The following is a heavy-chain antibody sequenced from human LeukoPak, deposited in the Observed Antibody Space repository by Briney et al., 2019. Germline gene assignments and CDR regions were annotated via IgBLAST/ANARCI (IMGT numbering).Heavy chain of an antibody. CDR2: IYYSGST. J-gene: IGHJ3*02. CDR1: GGSISSGDYY. D-gene: IGHD3-22*01. V-gene: IGHV4-30-4*08. Sequence: PSQTLSLTCTVSGGSISSGDYYWSWIRQPPGKGLEWIGYIYYSGSTYYNPSLRSRVTISVDTSKNQFSLKLSSVTAADTAVYYCARHVASGYYAFDIWGQGTMVTVSS. CDR3: ARHVASGYYAFDI.